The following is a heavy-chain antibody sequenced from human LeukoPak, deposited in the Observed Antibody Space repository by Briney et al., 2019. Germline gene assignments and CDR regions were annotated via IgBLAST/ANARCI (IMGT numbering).Heavy chain of an antibody. CDR3: ARGEYSSSWYDPHYYYYMDV. CDR1: GFTFSSYA. CDR2: ISSNGGST. Sequence: GGSLRLPCAASGFTFSSYAMHWVRQAPGKGLEYVSAISSNGGSTYYANSVKGRFTISRDNSKNTLYLQMGSLRAEDMAVYYCARGEYSSSWYDPHYYYYMDVWGKGTTVTVSS. V-gene: IGHV3-64*01. J-gene: IGHJ6*03. D-gene: IGHD6-13*01.